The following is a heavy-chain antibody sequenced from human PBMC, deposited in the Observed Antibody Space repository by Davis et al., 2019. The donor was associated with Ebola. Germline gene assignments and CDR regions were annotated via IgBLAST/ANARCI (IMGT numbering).Heavy chain of an antibody. J-gene: IGHJ4*02. CDR3: AKSLVGATTI. Sequence: GSLRLSCEASGFTFSTHWMHWVRQAPGKGLVWVSRIKSDGSTTIYADAVKGRFTISRDNAENSLSLQMNSLRAEDTAVYYCAKSLVGATTIWGQGTLVTVSS. CDR2: IKSDGSTT. V-gene: IGHV3-74*01. D-gene: IGHD1-26*01. CDR1: GFTFSTHW.